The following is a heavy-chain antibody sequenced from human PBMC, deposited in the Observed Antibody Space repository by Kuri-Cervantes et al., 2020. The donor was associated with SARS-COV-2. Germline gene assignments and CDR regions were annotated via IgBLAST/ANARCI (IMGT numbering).Heavy chain of an antibody. V-gene: IGHV3-23*01. D-gene: IGHD6-13*01. CDR2: ISGSADST. CDR1: GFTFSSYA. J-gene: IGHJ4*02. CDR3: VRGGIAATGPDDY. Sequence: GGSLRLSCAASGFTFSSYAMSWVRQAPGKGLEWVSAISGSADSTYYADSVKGRFSISRDNSKNTLFLQMNSLRAEDTAIYYCVRGGIAATGPDDYWGQGTLVTVSS.